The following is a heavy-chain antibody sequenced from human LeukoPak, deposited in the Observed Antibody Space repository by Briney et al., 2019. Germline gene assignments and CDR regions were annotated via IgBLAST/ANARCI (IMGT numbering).Heavy chain of an antibody. J-gene: IGHJ4*02. Sequence: GGCLRLSCAASGFTLCSYEMNSVPPAPGEGLEWVSYISISGSTLYYAHSVKGRFPISRNHAKNSLHLQMNSLRAEDTAVYYCAGSRWPHYWGKGTLVTVSS. CDR2: ISISGSTL. CDR1: GFTLCSYE. CDR3: AGSRWPHY. D-gene: IGHD6-19*01. V-gene: IGHV3-48*03.